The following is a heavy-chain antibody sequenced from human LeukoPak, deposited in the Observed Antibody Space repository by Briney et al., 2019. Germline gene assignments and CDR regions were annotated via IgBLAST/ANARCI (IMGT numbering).Heavy chain of an antibody. CDR3: ARDSTYGSGRFDY. Sequence: SVKVSSKASGGTFSIYAISWVRQAPGQGLEWMGRIIPIFGTANYAQKFQGRVTITTDESTSTAYVELSSLRSEDTAVYYCARDSTYGSGRFDYWGQGTLVTVSS. D-gene: IGHD3-10*01. CDR1: GGTFSIYA. V-gene: IGHV1-69*05. CDR2: IIPIFGTA. J-gene: IGHJ4*02.